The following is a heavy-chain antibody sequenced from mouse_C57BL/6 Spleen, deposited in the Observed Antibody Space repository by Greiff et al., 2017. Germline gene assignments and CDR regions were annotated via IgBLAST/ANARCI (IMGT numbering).Heavy chain of an antibody. D-gene: IGHD3-2*02. CDR1: GYTFTEYT. J-gene: IGHJ4*01. CDR2: FYPGSGSI. CDR3: ARHEDPRQLRQRGYAMDY. V-gene: IGHV1-62-2*01. Sequence: QVQLQQSGAELVKPGASVKLSCKASGYTFTEYTIHWVKQRSGQGLEWIGWFYPGSGSIKYNEKFKDKATLTADKSSSTVYMELSRLESEGSAVDFCARHEDPRQLRQRGYAMDYWGQGTSVTVSS.